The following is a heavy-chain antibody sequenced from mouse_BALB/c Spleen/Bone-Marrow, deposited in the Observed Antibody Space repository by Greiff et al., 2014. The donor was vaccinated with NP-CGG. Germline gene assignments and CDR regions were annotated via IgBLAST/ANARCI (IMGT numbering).Heavy chain of an antibody. D-gene: IGHD1-1*01. Sequence: VQLVESGPGLVAPSQSLSITCTVSGFSLTSYGVHWVRQPPGKGLEWLGVIWAGGSTNYNSALMSRLSISKDNSKSQVSLKMNSLQTDDTAMYYCARDYGSSYYAMDYWGQGTSVTVSS. CDR3: ARDYGSSYYAMDY. V-gene: IGHV2-9*02. CDR1: GFSLTSYG. J-gene: IGHJ4*01. CDR2: IWAGGST.